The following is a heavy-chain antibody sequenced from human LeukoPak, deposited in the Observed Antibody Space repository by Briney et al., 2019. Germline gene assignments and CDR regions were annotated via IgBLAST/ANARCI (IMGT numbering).Heavy chain of an antibody. CDR1: GCTFSSYA. V-gene: IGHV3-23*01. CDR2: ISGSGGST. J-gene: IGHJ5*02. CDR3: ARASSGYYTA. D-gene: IGHD3-3*01. Sequence: GGSLRLSCAASGCTFSSYAMSWVRQAPGKGLEWVSAISGSGGSTYYADSVKGRFTISRDNSKNTLYLQMDSLRAEDTAVYYCARASSGYYTAWGQGTLVTVSS.